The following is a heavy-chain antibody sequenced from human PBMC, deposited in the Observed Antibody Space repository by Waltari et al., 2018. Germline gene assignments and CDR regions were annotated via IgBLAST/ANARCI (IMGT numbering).Heavy chain of an antibody. V-gene: IGHV5-51*01. CDR1: GYSFTRYW. D-gene: IGHD5-18*01. Sequence: EVQLVQSGAAGNRPGESLKVSCEGSGYSFTRYWSGWVRQMPGKGLEWMGVIFPGDSNTKYSPSFRGQVTISADNSITTAYLQWSSLKASDTAIYFCARQPLHSYGIRHFDYWGQGTPVTVS. CDR3: ARQPLHSYGIRHFDY. J-gene: IGHJ4*02. CDR2: IFPGDSNT.